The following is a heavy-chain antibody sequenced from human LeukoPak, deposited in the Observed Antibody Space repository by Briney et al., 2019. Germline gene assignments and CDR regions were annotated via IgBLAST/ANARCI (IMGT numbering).Heavy chain of an antibody. Sequence: PGGSLRLSCAASGFTFSSYEVNWVRQAPGKGLEWVSYISSSGSTVYYADSVKGRFTISRDNAKNSLYLQMNSLRAEDTAVYYCARETGSYDYWGQGTLVTVSS. V-gene: IGHV3-48*03. J-gene: IGHJ4*02. D-gene: IGHD3-9*01. CDR3: ARETGSYDY. CDR1: GFTFSSYE. CDR2: ISSSGSTV.